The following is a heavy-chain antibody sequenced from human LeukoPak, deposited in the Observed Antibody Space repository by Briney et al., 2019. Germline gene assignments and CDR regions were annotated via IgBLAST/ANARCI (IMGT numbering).Heavy chain of an antibody. V-gene: IGHV4-34*01. CDR1: GGSFSGYY. J-gene: IGHJ4*02. CDR2: INHSGST. Sequence: PSETLSLTCAVYGGSFSGYYWSWIRQPPGKGLEWIGEINHSGSTNYNPSLKSRVTISGDTSKNQCSLKLSSVTAADTAVYYCARGGRSGYLIDYWGQGTLVTVSS. CDR3: ARGGRSGYLIDY. D-gene: IGHD3-10*01.